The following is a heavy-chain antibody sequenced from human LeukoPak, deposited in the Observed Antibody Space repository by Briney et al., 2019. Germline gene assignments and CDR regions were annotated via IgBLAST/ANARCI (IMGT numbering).Heavy chain of an antibody. CDR2: INPNSGGT. CDR3: SRRSGSAYYMDV. D-gene: IGHD3-3*01. Sequence: GASVKVSCKASGYTFTGYYMHWVRQAPGQGLEWMGWINPNSGGTNYARKFQGRVTMTRDTSISTAYMELSRLRPDDTAVYYCSRRSGSAYYMDVWGKGTTVTVSS. V-gene: IGHV1-2*02. CDR1: GYTFTGYY. J-gene: IGHJ6*03.